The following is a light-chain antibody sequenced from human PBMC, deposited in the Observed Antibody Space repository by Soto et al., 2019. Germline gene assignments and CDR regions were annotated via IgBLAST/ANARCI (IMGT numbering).Light chain of an antibody. V-gene: IGLV7-43*01. CDR2: STD. Sequence: QAVVTQEPSLTVSPGGTVTLTCASGTGAVTSGHYTNWLQQKPGQAPRALIYSTDTKHSWTPARFSGSLLGGKAALTLSGAQPEDEADYYCLLYYGGAVIFGGGTKLTVL. CDR3: LLYYGGAVI. J-gene: IGLJ2*01. CDR1: TGAVTSGHY.